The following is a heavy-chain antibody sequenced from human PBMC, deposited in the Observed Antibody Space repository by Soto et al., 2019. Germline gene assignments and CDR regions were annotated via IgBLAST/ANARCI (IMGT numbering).Heavy chain of an antibody. Sequence: EVQLLESGGDLVQPGGSLRIACAASGFSFRRFAMSWVRQAPGKGLEWVSGISGSGGNTYYSDSVKGRFTISRDNSKNILWLQMNSRRAEDTAVDYCATDQYSTKSWSDFWGLGTLVTVSS. CDR2: ISGSGGNT. D-gene: IGHD6-13*01. CDR3: ATDQYSTKSWSDF. J-gene: IGHJ5*01. CDR1: GFSFRRFA. V-gene: IGHV3-23*01.